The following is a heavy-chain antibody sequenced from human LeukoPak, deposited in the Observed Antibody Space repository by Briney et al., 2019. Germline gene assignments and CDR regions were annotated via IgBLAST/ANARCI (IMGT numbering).Heavy chain of an antibody. Sequence: GGSLRLSCAASGFTFSGSAMHWVRQASGKGLEWVGRIRSKANSYATAYAASVKGRFTISRDDSKNTAYLQMKSLKTEDTAVYYCTRQGSGDYDGYWGQGALVTVSS. CDR3: TRQGSGDYDGY. V-gene: IGHV3-73*01. CDR2: IRSKANSYAT. CDR1: GFTFSGSA. J-gene: IGHJ4*02. D-gene: IGHD4-17*01.